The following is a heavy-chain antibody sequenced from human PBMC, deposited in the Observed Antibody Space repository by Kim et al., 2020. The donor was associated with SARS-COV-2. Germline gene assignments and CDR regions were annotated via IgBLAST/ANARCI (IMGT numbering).Heavy chain of an antibody. D-gene: IGHD4-17*01. CDR3: ARDGHGDNYYYYGMDV. J-gene: IGHJ6*02. V-gene: IGHV1-2*02. Sequence: QKFQGRVTMTRDTSISTAYMELSRLRSDDTAVYYCARDGHGDNYYYYGMDVWGQGTTVTVSS.